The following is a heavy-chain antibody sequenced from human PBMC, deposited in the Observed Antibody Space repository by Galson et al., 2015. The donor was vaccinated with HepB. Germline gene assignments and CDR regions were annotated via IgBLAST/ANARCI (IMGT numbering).Heavy chain of an antibody. Sequence: SVKVSCKASGYTFTSYYMHWVRQAPGQGLEWMGVINPSGGSTSYAQKFQGRVTMTRDTPTSTVYMELSSLRSEDTAVYYCARDGFLEWLIPYYYYMDVWGKGTTVTVSS. V-gene: IGHV1-46*01. J-gene: IGHJ6*03. D-gene: IGHD3-3*01. CDR1: GYTFTSYY. CDR3: ARDGFLEWLIPYYYYMDV. CDR2: INPSGGST.